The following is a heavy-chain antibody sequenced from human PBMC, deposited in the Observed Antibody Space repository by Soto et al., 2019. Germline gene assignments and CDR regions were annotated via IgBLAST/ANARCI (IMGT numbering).Heavy chain of an antibody. J-gene: IGHJ6*02. Sequence: ASVNVSCKASGYTFTSYAMHWVRQAPGQRLEWMGWINAGNGNTKYSQKLQGRVTITRDTSASTAYMELSSLRSEDTAVYYCARGIKNVLLWFGELSKTDYGMDVWGQGTTVTVSS. CDR1: GYTFTSYA. V-gene: IGHV1-3*01. D-gene: IGHD3-10*01. CDR2: INAGNGNT. CDR3: ARGIKNVLLWFGELSKTDYGMDV.